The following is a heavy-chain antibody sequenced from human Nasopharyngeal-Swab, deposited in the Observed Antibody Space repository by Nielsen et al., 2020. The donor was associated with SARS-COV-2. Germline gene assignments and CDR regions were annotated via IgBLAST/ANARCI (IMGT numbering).Heavy chain of an antibody. D-gene: IGHD5-18*01. CDR2: IYFSGST. CDR3: ARGPLIQLWLLLGSPFDY. Sequence: SETLSLTCTVSGRSISSSSSYWGWIRQPPGKGLEWIGYIYFSGSTNYNPSLKSRVTISIDTSKSQFSLKLSSVTAADTAVYYCARGPLIQLWLLLGSPFDYWGQGTLVTVSS. V-gene: IGHV4-61*05. J-gene: IGHJ4*02. CDR1: GRSISSSSSY.